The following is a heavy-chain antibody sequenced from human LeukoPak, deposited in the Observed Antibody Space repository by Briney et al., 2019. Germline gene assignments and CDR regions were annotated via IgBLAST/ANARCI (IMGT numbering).Heavy chain of an antibody. CDR2: ISSSSDAM. D-gene: IGHD2-8*01. Sequence: GGSLSLSCAASGFSFSDYSMNWVRQAPGKGLEWVSYISSSSDAMYYADSVRGRFTISRDNAENSVYLQMTNLRVEEAAVYYCARDKWPYDANDVWGQGTMVTVSS. CDR1: GFSFSDYS. CDR3: ARDKWPYDANDV. J-gene: IGHJ3*01. V-gene: IGHV3-21*05.